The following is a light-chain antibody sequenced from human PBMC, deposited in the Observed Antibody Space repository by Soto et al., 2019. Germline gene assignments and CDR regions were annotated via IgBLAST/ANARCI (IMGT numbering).Light chain of an antibody. J-gene: IGKJ5*01. CDR2: DAS. Sequence: IVLTQSPGTLSLSPGERATLSCRASQSVSSYLAWYQQKPGQAPRLLIYDASNRATGIPARFSGSGSGTDFTLTISSLEPEDFAVYYCQQYGTTRITFGQGTRLEIK. CDR3: QQYGTTRIT. V-gene: IGKV3-11*01. CDR1: QSVSSY.